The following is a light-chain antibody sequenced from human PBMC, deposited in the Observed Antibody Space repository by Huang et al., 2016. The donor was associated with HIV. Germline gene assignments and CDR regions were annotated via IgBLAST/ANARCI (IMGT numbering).Light chain of an antibody. Sequence: DIQMTQSPSSLSASVGDRVTITCQASQDISKYLNWYQQKPGKAPKLLVYDASNLETGVPSRFSGSGSGTQFTFTINGLQPEDIATYFCQQYNGVPPWTFGQGTKVEI. CDR1: QDISKY. J-gene: IGKJ1*01. V-gene: IGKV1-33*01. CDR3: QQYNGVPPWT. CDR2: DAS.